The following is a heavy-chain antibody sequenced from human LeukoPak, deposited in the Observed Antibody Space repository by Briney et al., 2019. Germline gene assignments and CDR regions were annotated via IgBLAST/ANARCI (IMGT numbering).Heavy chain of an antibody. CDR1: GYTFTGYY. Sequence: ASVKVSCKASGYTFTGYYMHWVRQAPGQGLEWMGWTNPNSGGTNYAQKFQGWVTMTRDTSISTAYMELSRLRSDDTAVYYCARDLGYCSGGSCYWGYYFDYWGQGTLVTVSS. J-gene: IGHJ4*02. D-gene: IGHD2-15*01. CDR3: ARDLGYCSGGSCYWGYYFDY. CDR2: TNPNSGGT. V-gene: IGHV1-2*04.